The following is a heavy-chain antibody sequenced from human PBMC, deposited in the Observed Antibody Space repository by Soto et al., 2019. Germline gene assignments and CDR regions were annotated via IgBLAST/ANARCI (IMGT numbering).Heavy chain of an antibody. CDR2: ISAYSGDT. J-gene: IGHJ6*02. CDR1: GYSFTNYP. CDR3: ARDGRILTGYYNYYYYGMDV. Sequence: ASVKVSCKASGYSFTNYPIAWVRRAPGQGLEWMGWISAYSGDTNYAQKFQGRVTMTRDTSTTTAYLELRSLRSDDTAVYYCARDGRILTGYYNYYYYGMDVWGQGTTVTVSS. V-gene: IGHV1-18*01. D-gene: IGHD3-9*01.